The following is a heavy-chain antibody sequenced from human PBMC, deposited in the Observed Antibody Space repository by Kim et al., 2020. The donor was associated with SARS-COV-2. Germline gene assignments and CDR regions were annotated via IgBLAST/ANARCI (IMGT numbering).Heavy chain of an antibody. Sequence: GGSLRLSCAASGFTFNNYAMSWVRQAPGKGLEWVSAISGSGGSGRLTYYADSVKGRFTISRDNSQNTLYLEMNSLRAEDTAVYYCAKDPWGLPTTAAYFDYWGQGALVTVSS. CDR1: GFTFNNYA. D-gene: IGHD1-7*01. V-gene: IGHV3-23*02. CDR3: AKDPWGLPTTAAYFDY. CDR2: ISGSGGSGRLT. J-gene: IGHJ4*01.